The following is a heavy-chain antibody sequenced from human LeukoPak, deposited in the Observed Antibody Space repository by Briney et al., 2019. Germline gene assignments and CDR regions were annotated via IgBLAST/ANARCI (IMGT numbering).Heavy chain of an antibody. Sequence: GGSLRLSCAVSGITLSNYGMSWVRQAQGKGMEWDAGSSDSGGRTNYADSVKGRFTISRDNPKNTLYLQMNSLRAEDTALYFCAKRGVVIRVILVGFHKEAYYFDSWGQGALVTVSS. CDR3: AKRGVVIRVILVGFHKEAYYFDS. V-gene: IGHV3-23*01. J-gene: IGHJ4*02. D-gene: IGHD3-22*01. CDR2: SSDSGGRT. CDR1: GITLSNYG.